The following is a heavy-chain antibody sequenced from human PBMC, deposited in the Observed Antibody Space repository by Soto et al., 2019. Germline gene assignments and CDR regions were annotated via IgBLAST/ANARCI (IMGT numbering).Heavy chain of an antibody. V-gene: IGHV3-7*04. D-gene: IGHD1-1*01. CDR2: IREDGSEK. CDR3: ARDPDDNWNDLDH. J-gene: IGHJ4*02. Sequence: DVQLAESGGGSVQPGGALILSCAAPGFTFSKHWMSWLRQAPGKGLEWVANIREDGSEKAYVDSVRGRFTISTDNAKNSLFLQMDSLRTEDTAVYYCARDPDDNWNDLDHWGQGTLVTVSS. CDR1: GFTFSKHW.